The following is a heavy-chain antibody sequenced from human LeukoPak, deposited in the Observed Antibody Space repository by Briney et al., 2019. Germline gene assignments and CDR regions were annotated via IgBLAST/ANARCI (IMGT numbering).Heavy chain of an antibody. V-gene: IGHV4-59*01. CDR1: GGSISSYY. J-gene: IGHJ6*02. Sequence: SETLSLTCTVSGGSISSYYWSWIRQPPGKGLEWMGYIYYSGSTNYNPSLKSRVTISVDTSKNQFSLKLSSVTAADTAVYYCARALSGDYRNYYYGMDVWGQGTTVTVSS. D-gene: IGHD4-17*01. CDR2: IYYSGST. CDR3: ARALSGDYRNYYYGMDV.